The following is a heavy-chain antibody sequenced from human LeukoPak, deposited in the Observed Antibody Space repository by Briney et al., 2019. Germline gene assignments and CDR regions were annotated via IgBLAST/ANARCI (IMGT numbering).Heavy chain of an antibody. J-gene: IGHJ6*03. Sequence: PSETLSLTCTVSGGSISSSSYYWGWIRQPPGKGLEWIGSIYYSGSTYYNPSLKSRVTISVDTSKNQFSLKLSSVTAADTAVYYCARQNGDYDFWSGPYYYYYMDVWGKGTTVTVSS. V-gene: IGHV4-39*01. D-gene: IGHD3-3*01. CDR1: GGSISSSSYY. CDR3: ARQNGDYDFWSGPYYYYYMDV. CDR2: IYYSGST.